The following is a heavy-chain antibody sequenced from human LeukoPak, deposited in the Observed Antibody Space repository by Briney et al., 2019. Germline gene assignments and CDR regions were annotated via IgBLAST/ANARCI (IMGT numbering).Heavy chain of an antibody. V-gene: IGHV1-2*02. Sequence: ASVKVSCKASGYTFNGYYMHWVRQAPGQGLEWMGWINPNSGGTNYAQKFQGRVTMTRDTSISTAYMELSRLRSDDTAVYYCATLLGGGYCSGGSCRYYFDYWGQGTLVTVSS. D-gene: IGHD2-15*01. CDR2: INPNSGGT. CDR1: GYTFNGYY. J-gene: IGHJ4*02. CDR3: ATLLGGGYCSGGSCRYYFDY.